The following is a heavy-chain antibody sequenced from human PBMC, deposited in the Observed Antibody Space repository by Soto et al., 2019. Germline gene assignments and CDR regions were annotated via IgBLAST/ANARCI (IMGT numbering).Heavy chain of an antibody. CDR3: ARDNNDFWILYPLAFDY. D-gene: IGHD3-3*01. V-gene: IGHV4-4*07. CDR1: GGSITKYY. J-gene: IGHJ4*02. Sequence: QVQLQESGPGLVKPSETLSLTCTVSGGSITKYYWSWIRQPAGKGLEWIGRISTSGNVVSKATLSSRLTLSVDTSKNQFSLRLPSVTAADTAVDYCARDNNDFWILYPLAFDYWGQGALVTVSS. CDR2: ISTSGNV.